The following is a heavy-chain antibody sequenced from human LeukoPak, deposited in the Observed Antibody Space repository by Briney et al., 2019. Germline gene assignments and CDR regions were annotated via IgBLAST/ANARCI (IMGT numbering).Heavy chain of an antibody. Sequence: PSQTLSLTCTVSGGSISSGSFYWSWIRQPAGKGLEWIGRIYTSGSTNYNPSLKSQVTISVDTSKNQFSLKLSSVTAADTAVYYCARARRELPDYYYMDVWGKGTTVTVSS. CDR1: GGSISSGSFY. V-gene: IGHV4-61*02. CDR3: ARARRELPDYYYMDV. J-gene: IGHJ6*03. CDR2: IYTSGST. D-gene: IGHD1-26*01.